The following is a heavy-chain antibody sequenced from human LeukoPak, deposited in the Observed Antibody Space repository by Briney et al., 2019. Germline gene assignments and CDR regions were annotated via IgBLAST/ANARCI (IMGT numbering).Heavy chain of an antibody. J-gene: IGHJ4*02. V-gene: IGHV3-7*04. Sequence: GGSLRLSCAVSGFTFSNGWMSWVRQAPGKGLEWVANIKQDGSKKSYVDSVKGRFTISRDNAKNSLYLQMNSLRAEDTAIYYCTRVGYIDEGIDYWGQGTLVTVSS. CDR1: GFTFSNGW. CDR2: IKQDGSKK. D-gene: IGHD5-24*01. CDR3: TRVGYIDEGIDY.